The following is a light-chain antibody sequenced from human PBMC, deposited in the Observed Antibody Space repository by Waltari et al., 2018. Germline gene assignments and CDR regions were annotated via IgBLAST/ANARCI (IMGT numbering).Light chain of an antibody. V-gene: IGLV2-14*01. J-gene: IGLJ1*01. CDR2: AVS. CDR1: SSDVGSYNY. CDR3: SSFTGSDTHV. Sequence: QSALTQPASVSGSPGQSITISCTGTSSDVGSYNYVSWYQQYPGKAPKLMIYAVSHRPSGVSNRFSGSKSGNTASLTISGLQAEDEADYYCSSFTGSDTHVFGTGTKVTVL.